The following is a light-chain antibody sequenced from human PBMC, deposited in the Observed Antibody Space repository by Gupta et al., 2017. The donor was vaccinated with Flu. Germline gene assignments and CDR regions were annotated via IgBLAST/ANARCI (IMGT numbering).Light chain of an antibody. CDR3: QVWDSGNIVI. J-gene: IGLJ2*01. Sequence: SYVVTQPPSVSVAPGQTARISCGGNKIGFKSVNWYQQRPGQAPVVVVYDDSDRPSGIPERFSGSNSANTATLTIARVEAGDEADYYCQVWDSGNIVIFGGGTKLTVL. V-gene: IGLV3-21*02. CDR1: KIGFKS. CDR2: DDS.